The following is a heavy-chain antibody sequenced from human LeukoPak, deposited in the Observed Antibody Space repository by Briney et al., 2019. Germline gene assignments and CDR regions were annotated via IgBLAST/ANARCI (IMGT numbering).Heavy chain of an antibody. CDR2: IYHSGST. V-gene: IGHV4-4*02. CDR1: GGSISSSNW. D-gene: IGHD2-15*01. J-gene: IGHJ4*02. CDR3: ARDFYCRGGSCHDY. Sequence: SGTLSLTCAVSGGSISSSNWWSWVRQPPGKGLEWIEEIYHSGSTNYNPSLKSRVTISVDKSKNQFSLKLSSVTAADTAVYYCARDFYCRGGSCHDYWGQGTLVTVSS.